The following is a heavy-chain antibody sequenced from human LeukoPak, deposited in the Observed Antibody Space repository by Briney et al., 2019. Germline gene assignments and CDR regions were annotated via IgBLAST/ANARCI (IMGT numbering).Heavy chain of an antibody. J-gene: IGHJ6*03. CDR2: INWNSGRM. D-gene: IGHD6-19*01. CDR3: AKDGQRRAVSVVTYMDV. CDR1: GFTFDDYA. Sequence: GRSLRLSSAAAGFTFDDYAMHWVRQAPGKGLEWVSTINWNSGRMEYADSVKGRFTISRDNAKNSLYLQMNSLRDEDTALYYCAKDGQRRAVSVVTYMDVWGKGTTVTVSS. V-gene: IGHV3-9*01.